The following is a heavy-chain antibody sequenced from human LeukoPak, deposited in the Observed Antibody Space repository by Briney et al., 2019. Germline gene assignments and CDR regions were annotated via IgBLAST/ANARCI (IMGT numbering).Heavy chain of an antibody. Sequence: GGSLRLSCAASGFTFSSYEMNWVRQDPGKGLEWVSYISSSGSTIYYADSVKGRFTISRDNAKNSLYLQMNSLRAEDTAVYYCARDLGWDSGSYYYFDYWGQGTLVTVSS. V-gene: IGHV3-48*03. J-gene: IGHJ4*02. CDR2: ISSSGSTI. CDR3: ARDLGWDSGSYYYFDY. D-gene: IGHD1-26*01. CDR1: GFTFSSYE.